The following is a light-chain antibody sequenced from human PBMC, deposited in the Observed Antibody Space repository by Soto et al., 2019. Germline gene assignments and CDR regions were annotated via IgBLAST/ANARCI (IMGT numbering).Light chain of an antibody. CDR3: NSFTTGSTLV. Sequence: QSALTQPASVSGSPGQSITISCTGTSSDVGAYNYVSWYQHHPGKAPKLMIYDVRNRPSGVSHRFSGSKSGNTASLTSSGPQAEYVADYYCNSFTTGSTLVFGGGTKLTVL. J-gene: IGLJ2*01. V-gene: IGLV2-14*03. CDR1: SSDVGAYNY. CDR2: DVR.